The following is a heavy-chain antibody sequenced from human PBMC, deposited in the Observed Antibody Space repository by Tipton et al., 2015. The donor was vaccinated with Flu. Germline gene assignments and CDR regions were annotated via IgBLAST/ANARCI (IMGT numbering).Heavy chain of an antibody. J-gene: IGHJ4*02. V-gene: IGHV3-7*01. Sequence: VQLVQSGGGLVQPGGSLRLSCAASGFTFSSYWMSWVRQAPGKGLEWVANIKQDGSEKYYVDSVKGRFTISRDNAKNSLYLQMNSLRAEDTAVYYCARAHDYVWGSYRLRQQFVGYFDYWGQGTLVTVSS. D-gene: IGHD3-16*02. CDR3: ARAHDYVWGSYRLRQQFVGYFDY. CDR2: IKQDGSEK. CDR1: GFTFSSYW.